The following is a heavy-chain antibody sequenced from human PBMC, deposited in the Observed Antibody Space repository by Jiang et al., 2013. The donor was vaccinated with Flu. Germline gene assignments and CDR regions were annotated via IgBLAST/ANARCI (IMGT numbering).Heavy chain of an antibody. CDR1: GGSISSGSYY. CDR2: IYTSGST. J-gene: IGHJ6*02. D-gene: IGHD3-3*01. V-gene: IGHV4-61*02. CDR3: AREWTWDFWRSMDV. Sequence: PGLVKPSQTLSLTCTVSGGSISSGSYYWSWIRQPAGKGLEWIGRIYTSGSTNYNPSLKSRVTISVDTSKNQFSLKLSSVTAADTAVYYCAREWTWDFWRSMDVWGQGTTVTVSS.